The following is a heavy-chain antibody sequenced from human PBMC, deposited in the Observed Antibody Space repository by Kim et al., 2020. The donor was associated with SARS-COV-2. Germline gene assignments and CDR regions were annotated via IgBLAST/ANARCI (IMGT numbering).Heavy chain of an antibody. Sequence: SKTLSLTCAVSGVSITIDDYSWSWIRQPPGKGLEWIGYIYHSGRAFYNSSLKSRVAMSVDTSVDQFSLRLSSVTAADTAVYYCAGDRGYGHHHYWGQGMLVTVSS. J-gene: IGHJ4*02. CDR3: AGDRGYGHHHY. V-gene: IGHV4-30-2*01. CDR2: IYHSGRA. D-gene: IGHD5-12*01. CDR1: GVSITIDDYS.